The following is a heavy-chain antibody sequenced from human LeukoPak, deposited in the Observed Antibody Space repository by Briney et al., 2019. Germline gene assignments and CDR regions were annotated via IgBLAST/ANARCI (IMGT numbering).Heavy chain of an antibody. Sequence: ASVKVSRKASGYTFTSYYMHWVRQAPGQGLEWMGIINPSGGSTSYAQKFQGRVTMTRDMSTSTVYMELSSLRSEDTAVYYCAREYYYDSSGYSAFDIWGQGTMVTVSS. CDR2: INPSGGST. V-gene: IGHV1-46*01. CDR1: GYTFTSYY. J-gene: IGHJ3*02. D-gene: IGHD3-22*01. CDR3: AREYYYDSSGYSAFDI.